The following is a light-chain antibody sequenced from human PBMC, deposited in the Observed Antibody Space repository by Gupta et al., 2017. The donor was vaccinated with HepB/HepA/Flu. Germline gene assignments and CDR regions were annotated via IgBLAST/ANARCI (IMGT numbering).Light chain of an antibody. J-gene: IGKJ3*01. CDR3: QQYGSSRGT. V-gene: IGKV3-20*01. CDR2: GAS. Sequence: EIVLTQSPGTLSLSPGERATLSCRASQSVSSSYLAWYQQKPGQAPRLLIYGASSRATGIPARFSGSGSGTDFTLTISRLEPEDFAVYYCQQYGSSRGTFGPGTKVDIK. CDR1: QSVSSSY.